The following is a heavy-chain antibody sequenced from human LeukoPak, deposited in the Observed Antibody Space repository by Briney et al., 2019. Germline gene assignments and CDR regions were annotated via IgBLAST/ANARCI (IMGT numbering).Heavy chain of an antibody. CDR3: ARGESGYSYGIN. Sequence: GGSLRLSCAASGFTFSSNSMNWVRQAPGKGLEWVSSISSSSYIYYADSVKGRFTISRDNAKNSLYLQMNSLRAEDTAVYYCARGESGYSYGINWGQGTLVTVSS. CDR1: GFTFSSNS. D-gene: IGHD5-18*01. CDR2: ISSSSYI. J-gene: IGHJ4*02. V-gene: IGHV3-21*01.